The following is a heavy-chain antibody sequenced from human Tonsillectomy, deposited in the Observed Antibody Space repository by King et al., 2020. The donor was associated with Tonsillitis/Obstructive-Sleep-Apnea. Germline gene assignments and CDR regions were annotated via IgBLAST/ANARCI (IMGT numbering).Heavy chain of an antibody. CDR3: ARDYYDNSGYYMDV. Sequence: VQLVQCGAEVKKPGASVKVSCKASGYTFTSYDINWVRQATGQGLEWMGWMNPNSGNTGYAQKFQGRVTMTKNTSISTAYMELSSLRSEDTAVYYCARDYYDNSGYYMDVWGKGTTVTVSS. CDR2: MNPNSGNT. D-gene: IGHD3-22*01. J-gene: IGHJ6*03. V-gene: IGHV1-8*01. CDR1: GYTFTSYD.